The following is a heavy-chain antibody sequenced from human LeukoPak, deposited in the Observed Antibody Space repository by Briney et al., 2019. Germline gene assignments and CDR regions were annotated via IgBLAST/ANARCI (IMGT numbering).Heavy chain of an antibody. CDR3: ARGRGLSRRFDP. J-gene: IGHJ5*02. V-gene: IGHV4-34*01. CDR1: GGSFSGYY. D-gene: IGHD6-19*01. Sequence: PSETLSLTCAVYGGSFSGYYWSWIRQPPGKGLEWIGEINHSGSTNYKPSLKSRVTISVDTSKNQFSLKLSSVTAADTAVYYCARGRGLSRRFDPWGQGTLVTVSS. CDR2: INHSGST.